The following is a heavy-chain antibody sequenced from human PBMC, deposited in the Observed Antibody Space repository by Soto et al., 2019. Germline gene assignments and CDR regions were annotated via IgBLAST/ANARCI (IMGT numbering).Heavy chain of an antibody. CDR3: ARRGSGSSTSWYRGFAFDI. V-gene: IGHV5-51*01. CDR1: GYSFTSYW. D-gene: IGHD2-2*01. Sequence: ESLTISFTGSGYSFTSYWIGLVRQMPGKGLEWMGIIYPGDSDTRYSPSFQGQVTISADKSISTAYLQWSSLKASDTAMYYCARRGSGSSTSWYRGFAFDIWGQGTMVTV. J-gene: IGHJ3*02. CDR2: IYPGDSDT.